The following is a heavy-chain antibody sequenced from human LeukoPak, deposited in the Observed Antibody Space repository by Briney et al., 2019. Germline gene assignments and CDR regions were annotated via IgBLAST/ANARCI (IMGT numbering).Heavy chain of an antibody. CDR2: INQHGSEK. D-gene: IGHD5-18*01. J-gene: IGHJ4*02. CDR3: ARVRYSYGEALGDY. V-gene: IGHV3-7*01. Sequence: GGSLRLSCAASGDTFGRYWMSWVRQAPGKGLEWVANINQHGSEKYYGDSVKGRFTISRDNAKNSLYLQMNSLRAEDTAVYYCARVRYSYGEALGDYWGQGTLVTVSS. CDR1: GDTFGRYW.